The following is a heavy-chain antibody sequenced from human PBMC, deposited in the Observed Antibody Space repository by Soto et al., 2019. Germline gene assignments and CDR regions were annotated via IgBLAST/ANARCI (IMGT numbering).Heavy chain of an antibody. Sequence: EVQLVESGGGLVQPGGSLRLSCAASGFTFSSYWMHWVRQAPGKGLVWVSRINPDGTTTTYADSVKARFTISRDNAKNTLYLQMNSLRGDDTAVYYCASVPTGRYGVWNYWGQGTLVTVSS. V-gene: IGHV3-74*01. D-gene: IGHD3-16*01. J-gene: IGHJ4*02. CDR3: ASVPTGRYGVWNY. CDR2: INPDGTTT. CDR1: GFTFSSYW.